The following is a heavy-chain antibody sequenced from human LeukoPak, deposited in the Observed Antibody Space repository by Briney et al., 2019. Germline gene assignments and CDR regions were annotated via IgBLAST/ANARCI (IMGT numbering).Heavy chain of an antibody. CDR3: AKSAATVITRTAFDI. J-gene: IGHJ3*02. V-gene: IGHV3-7*03. CDR2: IKQDGSEK. CDR1: GFTLSSYW. D-gene: IGHD4-23*01. Sequence: AGGSLRLSCAASGFTLSSYWMSWVRQAPGKGQEWVANIKQDGSEKYYVDSVKGRFTISRDNAKNSLYLQMNSLRAEDTALYYCAKSAATVITRTAFDIWGQGTMVTVSS.